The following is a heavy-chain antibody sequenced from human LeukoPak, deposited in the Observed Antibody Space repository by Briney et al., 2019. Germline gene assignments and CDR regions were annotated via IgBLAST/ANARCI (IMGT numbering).Heavy chain of an antibody. CDR2: INPNSGGT. CDR3: AVFPGIVGATPLRNDAFDI. CDR1: GYTFTDYY. V-gene: IGHV1-2*02. D-gene: IGHD1-26*01. J-gene: IGHJ3*02. Sequence: GASVKVSCKASGYTFTDYYMHWVRQAPGQGLEWMGWINPNSGGTNYTQNFQGRVTMTRDTSISTAYMALSRLRSDDTAVYYCAVFPGIVGATPLRNDAFDIWGQGTMVTVSS.